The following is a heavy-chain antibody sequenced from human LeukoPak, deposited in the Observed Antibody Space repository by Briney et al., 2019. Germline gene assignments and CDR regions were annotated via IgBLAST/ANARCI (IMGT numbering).Heavy chain of an antibody. V-gene: IGHV3-48*02. CDR1: GYTFSSYS. Sequence: GGSLRLSCAASGYTFSSYSMNWVRQAPGKGLEWISYITPSTSNEFYADSVKGRFTSSRDNAKNSLYLHMNSLRDEDTAVYYCARATYDSSGYYTFDYWGQGTLVTVSS. CDR2: ITPSTSNE. J-gene: IGHJ4*02. D-gene: IGHD3-22*01. CDR3: ARATYDSSGYYTFDY.